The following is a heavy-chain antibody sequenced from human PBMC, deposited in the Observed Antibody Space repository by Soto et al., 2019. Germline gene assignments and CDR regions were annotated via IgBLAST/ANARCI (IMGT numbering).Heavy chain of an antibody. V-gene: IGHV3-48*01. Sequence: GESLKISCAASGFTFSSYSMNWVRQAPGKGLEWVSYISSSSSTIYYADSVKGRFTISRDNAKNSLYLQMNSLRAEDTAVYYCARDGSSGWCRDAFDIWGQGTMVTVS. CDR2: ISSSSSTI. D-gene: IGHD6-19*01. CDR3: ARDGSSGWCRDAFDI. CDR1: GFTFSSYS. J-gene: IGHJ3*02.